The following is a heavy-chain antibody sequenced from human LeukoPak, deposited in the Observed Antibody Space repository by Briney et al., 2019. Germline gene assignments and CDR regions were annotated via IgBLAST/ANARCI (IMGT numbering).Heavy chain of an antibody. CDR3: AKGGGYNDFDH. CDR2: ISGSGGST. J-gene: IGHJ4*02. Sequence: GASLRLSCAASGFTFSSYAMSWVRQAPGKGLEWVSAISGSGGSTYYADSVKGRLTISRDNSKNTLYLQMNSLRAEDTAVYYCAKGGGYNDFDHWGQGTLVTVSS. D-gene: IGHD5-24*01. CDR1: GFTFSSYA. V-gene: IGHV3-23*01.